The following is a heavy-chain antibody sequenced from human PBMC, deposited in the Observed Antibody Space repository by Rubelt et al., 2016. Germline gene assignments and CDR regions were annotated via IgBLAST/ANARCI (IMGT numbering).Heavy chain of an antibody. CDR2: IYHSGST. D-gene: IGHD6-19*01. Sequence: QLQLQESGPGLVKPSETLSLTCTVSGGSISSSSYYWGWIRQPPGKGLEWIGSIYHSGSTYYNPSLMSRVTISVDTSKNQFSLKLSSVTAADTAVYYCASLAVAGTVGGEGPFDYWGQGTLVTVSS. CDR1: GGSISSSSYY. V-gene: IGHV4-39*07. J-gene: IGHJ4*02. CDR3: ASLAVAGTVGGEGPFDY.